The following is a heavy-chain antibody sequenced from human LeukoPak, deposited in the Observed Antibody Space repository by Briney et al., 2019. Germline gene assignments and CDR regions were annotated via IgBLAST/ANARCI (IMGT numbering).Heavy chain of an antibody. V-gene: IGHV3-74*01. D-gene: IGHD3-10*01. CDR2: INSDGSST. Sequence: GGSLRLSCAASGFTFSNYAMSWVRQAPGKGLVWVSRINSDGSSTSYADSVKGRFTISRDNAKNTLYLQMNSLRAEDTAVYYCAREVSGFPFDYWGQGTLVTVSS. CDR1: GFTFSNYA. CDR3: AREVSGFPFDY. J-gene: IGHJ4*02.